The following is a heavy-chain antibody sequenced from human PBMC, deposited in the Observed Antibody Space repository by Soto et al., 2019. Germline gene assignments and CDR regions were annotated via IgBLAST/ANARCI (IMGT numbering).Heavy chain of an antibody. Sequence: VQLQESGTGLVRPSQTLALTGSVSGDSITSGHNYWNWIRQPPGKGLEWIGYISYSGSTYYNPSLKSRVTISVDTSKKQCTVNLSSVTDADTAVYYCARELTGYSYGPGEVYWGQGSMVIVSS. V-gene: IGHV4-30-4*01. CDR3: ARELTGYSYGPGEVY. J-gene: IGHJ4*02. CDR2: ISYSGST. D-gene: IGHD5-18*01. CDR1: GDSITSGHNY.